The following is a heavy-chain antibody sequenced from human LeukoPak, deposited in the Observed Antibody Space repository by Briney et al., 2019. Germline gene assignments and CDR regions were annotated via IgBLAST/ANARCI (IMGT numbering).Heavy chain of an antibody. CDR2: ISSSNRYT. J-gene: IGHJ3*02. V-gene: IGHV3-11*06. Sequence: GGSLRLSCAASGFTFSDYYMSWIRQAPGKGLEWVSYISSSNRYTNYADSVKGRFTTSRDNAKNSLYLQMNSLRAEDTAVYYCARDREGATLNDAFDIWGQGTMVTVSS. D-gene: IGHD1-26*01. CDR1: GFTFSDYY. CDR3: ARDREGATLNDAFDI.